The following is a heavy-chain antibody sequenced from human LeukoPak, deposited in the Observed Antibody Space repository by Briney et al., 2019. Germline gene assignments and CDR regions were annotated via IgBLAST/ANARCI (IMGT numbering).Heavy chain of an antibody. V-gene: IGHV3-7*03. CDR3: AKDMGETGYCSSTSCPFDY. CDR2: INHDATEK. CDR1: GFSFDSYW. Sequence: AGGSLRLSCVASGFSFDSYWMNWVRQAPGRGLEWVANINHDATEKYYVDSVKGRFTISRDNAKNSLYLQMNSLRAEDTALYYCAKDMGETGYCSSTSCPFDYWGQGTLVTVSS. J-gene: IGHJ4*02. D-gene: IGHD2-2*01.